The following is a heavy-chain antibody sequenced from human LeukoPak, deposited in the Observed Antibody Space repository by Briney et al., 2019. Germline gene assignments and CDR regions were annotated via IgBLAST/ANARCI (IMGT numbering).Heavy chain of an antibody. J-gene: IGHJ3*02. V-gene: IGHV4-38-2*01. CDR2: IYHSGST. D-gene: IGHD5-18*01. CDR1: GYSISSGYY. CDR3: ARVWIQLWSDAFDI. Sequence: SETLSLTCAVSGYSISSGYYWGWIRQPPGKGLEWIGSIYHSGSTYYNPSLKSRVTISVDTSKNQFSLKLSSVTAADTAVYYCARVWIQLWSDAFDIWGQGTMVTVSS.